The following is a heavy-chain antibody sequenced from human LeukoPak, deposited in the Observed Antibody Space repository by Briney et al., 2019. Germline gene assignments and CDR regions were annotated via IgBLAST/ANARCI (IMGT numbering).Heavy chain of an antibody. CDR2: ISYDGSNK. V-gene: IGHV3-30*04. CDR3: AKGTRTYGSGILSPPEFDP. CDR1: GFTFSIYT. Sequence: GGSLRLSCAASGFTFSIYTIHWVRQAPGKGLEWVALISYDGSNKYYADSVKGRFTISRDNSKNTLYLQMNSLRAEDTAVYYCAKGTRTYGSGILSPPEFDPWGQGTLVTVSS. D-gene: IGHD3-10*01. J-gene: IGHJ5*02.